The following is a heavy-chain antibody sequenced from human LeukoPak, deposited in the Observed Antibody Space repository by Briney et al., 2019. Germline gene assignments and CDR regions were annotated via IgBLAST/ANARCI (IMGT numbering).Heavy chain of an antibody. V-gene: IGHV3-21*01. CDR1: GFTVSSYC. Sequence: PGGSLRLSCAASGFTVSSYCMNWVRQAPGKGLEWVSSISSSSSSIYYAGSVKGRFTTSRDNDKNTLYLQMNGLRAEDTAVYYCATGIAVAIAFDIWGQGTMVTVSS. CDR2: ISSSSSSI. CDR3: ATGIAVAIAFDI. J-gene: IGHJ3*02. D-gene: IGHD6-19*01.